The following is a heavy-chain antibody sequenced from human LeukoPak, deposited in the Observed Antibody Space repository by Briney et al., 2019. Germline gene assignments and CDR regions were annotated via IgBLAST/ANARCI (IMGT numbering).Heavy chain of an antibody. CDR2: ISWDGGHT. CDR3: PKDMPSAAAGTDYYGMDV. Sequence: PGGSLRLSCAASGFTFDVYAMLWARQAPGKGLEWVSLISWDGGHTYYADSVKGRFTISRDNSKNSLYLQMNSLRAEDTALYYCPKDMPSAAAGTDYYGMDVWGKGTTVTVSS. V-gene: IGHV3-43D*04. D-gene: IGHD6-13*01. CDR1: GFTFDVYA. J-gene: IGHJ6*04.